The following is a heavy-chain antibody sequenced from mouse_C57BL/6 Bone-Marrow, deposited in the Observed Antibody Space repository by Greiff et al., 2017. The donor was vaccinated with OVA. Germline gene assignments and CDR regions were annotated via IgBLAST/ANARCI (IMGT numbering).Heavy chain of an antibody. V-gene: IGHV7-3*01. D-gene: IGHD4-1*02. J-gene: IGHJ2*01. Sequence: DVMLVESGGGLVQPGGSLSLSCAASGFTFTDYYMSWVRQPPGKALEWLGFIRNKANGYTTEYSASVKGRFTISRDNSQSILYLQMNALRAEERASYYCARSTTGTSDYWGQGTTLTVSS. CDR3: ARSTTGTSDY. CDR2: IRNKANGYTT. CDR1: GFTFTDYY.